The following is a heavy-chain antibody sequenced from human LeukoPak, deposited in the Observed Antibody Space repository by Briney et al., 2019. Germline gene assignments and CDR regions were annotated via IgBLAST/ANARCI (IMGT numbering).Heavy chain of an antibody. CDR2: ISGGGATI. Sequence: GGSLRLSCAASGFTFSYYELNWVRQAQGKGLEWVSNISGGGATIYYADSVKGRFTNYRENANNSMFLQMNHLRVDDTAVYYCASGGFYYDSTGVDGFDIWGQGTMVTVSS. V-gene: IGHV3-48*03. J-gene: IGHJ3*02. CDR1: GFTFSYYE. D-gene: IGHD3-16*01. CDR3: ASGGFYYDSTGVDGFDI.